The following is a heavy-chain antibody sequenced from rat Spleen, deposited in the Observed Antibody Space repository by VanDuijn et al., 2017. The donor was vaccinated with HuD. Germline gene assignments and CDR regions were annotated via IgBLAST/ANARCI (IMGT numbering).Heavy chain of an antibody. CDR2: MRYTGDT. CDR1: GFSLTSYA. Sequence: QVQLKESGPGLVQPSQTLSLTCTVSGFSLTSYAVHWVRQPPGKGLEWMGRMRYTGDTSYNSALKSRLSISRETSKNQVFLKMNSLQTDDTGTYYCASGSYSDYVMDAWGQGASVTVSS. J-gene: IGHJ4*01. V-gene: IGHV2-63*01. D-gene: IGHD1-2*01. CDR3: ASGSYSDYVMDA.